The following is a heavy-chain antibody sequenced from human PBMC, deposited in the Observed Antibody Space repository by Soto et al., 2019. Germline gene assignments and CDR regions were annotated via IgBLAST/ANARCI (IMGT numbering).Heavy chain of an antibody. V-gene: IGHV4-61*08. CDR1: GGSISSGDYY. CDR2: IYYSGST. D-gene: IGHD6-6*01. Sequence: SETLSLTCTVSGGSISSGDYYWSWIRQLQGKGLEWIGYIYYSGSTDYNPSLKSRVTISVDTSKNQFSLKLSSVTAADTALYYCARGSDVAAPLGWFDPWGQGTLVTVSS. J-gene: IGHJ5*02. CDR3: ARGSDVAAPLGWFDP.